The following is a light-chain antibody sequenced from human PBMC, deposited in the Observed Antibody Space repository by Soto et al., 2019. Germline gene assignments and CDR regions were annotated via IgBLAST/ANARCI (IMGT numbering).Light chain of an antibody. V-gene: IGKV3-20*01. CDR1: QSVSSSY. Sequence: EFVLTQSPGTLSLSPGERATLSCRASQSVSSSYLAWYQRKPGQAPRLLIYGASSRATGIPDRFSGSGSGTDFTLTISRLEPEDFAVYYCQQYGSSPWTFGQGTKVEIK. CDR2: GAS. CDR3: QQYGSSPWT. J-gene: IGKJ1*01.